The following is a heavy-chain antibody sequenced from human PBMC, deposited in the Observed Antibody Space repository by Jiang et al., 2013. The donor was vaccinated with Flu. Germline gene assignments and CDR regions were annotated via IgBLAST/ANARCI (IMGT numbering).Heavy chain of an antibody. Sequence: TLSLTCAISGDSVSGHNVGWHWLRQSPSRGLEWLGRTYYRSQWFNDYPESVQSRITINPDTSKNQFSLQLNSVTPEDTAVYYCARAMTVSGTYDYWGQGTLVSVSS. D-gene: IGHD6-19*01. CDR1: GDSVSGHNVG. CDR3: ARAMTVSGTYDY. J-gene: IGHJ4*02. CDR2: TYYRSQWFN. V-gene: IGHV6-1*01.